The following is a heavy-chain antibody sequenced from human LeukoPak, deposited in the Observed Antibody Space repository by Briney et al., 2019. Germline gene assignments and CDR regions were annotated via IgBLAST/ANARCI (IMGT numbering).Heavy chain of an antibody. V-gene: IGHV3-21*01. CDR2: ISSSSSYI. CDR1: GFSFSIYR. J-gene: IGHJ4*02. D-gene: IGHD4-17*01. CDR3: ARARFYGDYVDY. Sequence: GGSLRLSCAASGFSFSIYRMNWVRQAPGKGLEWVSSISSSSSYIYYADSVKGRFTISRDNAKNSLYLQMNSLRAEDTAVYYCARARFYGDYVDYWGQGTLVTVSS.